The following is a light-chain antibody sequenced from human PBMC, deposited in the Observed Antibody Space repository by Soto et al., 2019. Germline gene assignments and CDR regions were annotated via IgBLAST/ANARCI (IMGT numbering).Light chain of an antibody. Sequence: IQLTQSPSSLSASVGDRVTITCRASQGISDYLAWYQQKPGKAPKLLISAASTLRSGVPSRFSGSGSGTDFTLTISSLQPEDFATYYCQILNGDPPFTFGPGTKVDIK. CDR3: QILNGDPPFT. V-gene: IGKV1-9*01. CDR1: QGISDY. CDR2: AAS. J-gene: IGKJ3*01.